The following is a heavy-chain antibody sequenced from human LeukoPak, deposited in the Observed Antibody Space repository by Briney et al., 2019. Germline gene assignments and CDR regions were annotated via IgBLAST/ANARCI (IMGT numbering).Heavy chain of an antibody. CDR1: GGSIRNYY. D-gene: IGHD3-16*01. V-gene: IGHV4-59*01. CDR2: IHSSGST. J-gene: IGHJ6*03. Sequence: PSETLSLTCTVSGGSIRNYYWSWIRQPPGKGLEWIGYIHSSGSTNYNPSLKSRVTISVDTSKNQFSLKLASVTAADTAVYYCARVGDLTHYYYYMDAWGKGTTVTVSS. CDR3: ARVGDLTHYYYYMDA.